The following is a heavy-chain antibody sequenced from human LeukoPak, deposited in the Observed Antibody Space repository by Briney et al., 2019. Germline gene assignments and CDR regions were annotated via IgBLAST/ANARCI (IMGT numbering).Heavy chain of an antibody. V-gene: IGHV3-48*01. CDR2: ISSSSSTI. Sequence: PGGSLRLSCAASGFTFSSYSMNWVRQAPGKGLEWVSYISSSSSTIYYADSVKGRFTISRDNVKNSLYLQMNSLRAEDTAVYYCARDPTLLGTYDAFDIWGQGTMVTVSS. CDR3: ARDPTLLGTYDAFDI. CDR1: GFTFSSYS. J-gene: IGHJ3*02. D-gene: IGHD7-27*01.